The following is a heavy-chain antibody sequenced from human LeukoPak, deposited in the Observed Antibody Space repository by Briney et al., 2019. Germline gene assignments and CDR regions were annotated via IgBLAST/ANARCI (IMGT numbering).Heavy chain of an antibody. CDR3: ATIKRGYPFGYFDF. CDR1: GGSFSIHY. V-gene: IGHV4-59*11. Sequence: PSETLSLTCTVSGGSFSIHYWGWIRQSPGKGLEWIAYMFDSMTSKHNMSDSVTSNDNPSLKSRLTLAADTSKNQFSQRLSYETAAQTAVYYCATIKRGYPFGYFDFWGQGILVTVPS. J-gene: IGHJ4*02. D-gene: IGHD5-18*01. CDR2: MSDSVTS.